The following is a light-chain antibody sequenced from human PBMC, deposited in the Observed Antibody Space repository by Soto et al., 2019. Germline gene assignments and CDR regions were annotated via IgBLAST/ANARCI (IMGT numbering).Light chain of an antibody. J-gene: IGKJ4*01. V-gene: IGKV3-11*02. CDR1: QSVSSS. Sequence: EIVLTQSPATLSLSPGERATLSCRASQSVSSSLAWYQQKPGQTPRLLIYDVSNRATGIPARFSGSGSGRDFTLTVSSLEPEDLAVYYCQQRSNWPLTFGGGTKVEIK. CDR3: QQRSNWPLT. CDR2: DVS.